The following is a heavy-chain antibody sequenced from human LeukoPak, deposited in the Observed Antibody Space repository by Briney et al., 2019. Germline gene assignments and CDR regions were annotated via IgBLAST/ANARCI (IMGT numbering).Heavy chain of an antibody. CDR3: AKDGGSGSYYGEKGFDY. D-gene: IGHD3-10*01. V-gene: IGHV3-9*01. J-gene: IGHJ4*02. CDR1: GFTFADYA. Sequence: GGSLRLSCAASGFTFADYAMHWVRPAPGKGLEWVSGISWNSGSIGYADSVKGRFTISRDNAKNSPYLQMNSLRAEDTALYYCAKDGGSGSYYGEKGFDYWGQGTLVTVSS. CDR2: ISWNSGSI.